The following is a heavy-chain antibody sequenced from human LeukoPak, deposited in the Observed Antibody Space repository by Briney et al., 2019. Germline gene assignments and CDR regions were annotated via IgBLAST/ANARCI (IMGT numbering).Heavy chain of an antibody. CDR1: GFTFDDYA. Sequence: PGGSLRLSCAASGFTFDDYAMHWVRQAPGKGLEWVSLISGDGGSTYYADSVKGRFTISRDNSKNSLYLQMNSLRTEDTALYYCAKDSDSYDYVWGSYRYFDYWGQGTLVTVSS. V-gene: IGHV3-43*02. CDR3: AKDSDSYDYVWGSYRYFDY. CDR2: ISGDGGST. D-gene: IGHD3-16*02. J-gene: IGHJ4*02.